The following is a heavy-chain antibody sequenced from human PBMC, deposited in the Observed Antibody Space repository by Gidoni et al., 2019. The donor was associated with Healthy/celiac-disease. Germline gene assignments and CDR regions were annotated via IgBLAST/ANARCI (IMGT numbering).Heavy chain of an antibody. J-gene: IGHJ5*02. V-gene: IGHV4-39*01. D-gene: IGHD3-9*01. CDR1: GGSISSSSYY. CDR2: IYYSGST. CDR3: ARGGVKPRKFDWLSSNWFDP. Sequence: QLQLQASGPGLVKPSETLSLTCTVSGGSISSSSYYWGWIRQPPGKGLEWIGSIYYSGSTYYNPSLKSRVTISVDTSKNQFSLKLSSVTAADTAVYYCARGGVKPRKFDWLSSNWFDPWGQGTLVTVSS.